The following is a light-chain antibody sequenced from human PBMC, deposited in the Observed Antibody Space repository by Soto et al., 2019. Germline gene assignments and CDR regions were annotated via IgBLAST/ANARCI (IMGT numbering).Light chain of an antibody. CDR2: DVS. Sequence: QSVLTQPRSVSGSPGQSVTISCTGTSSDVGGYNYVSWYQQHPVKAPKLMIYDVSKRPSGVPDRFSGSKSGNTASLTISGLQAEDEADYCCCSYAGSYTRVFGGGTKLTVL. CDR3: CSYAGSYTRV. V-gene: IGLV2-11*01. J-gene: IGLJ3*02. CDR1: SSDVGGYNY.